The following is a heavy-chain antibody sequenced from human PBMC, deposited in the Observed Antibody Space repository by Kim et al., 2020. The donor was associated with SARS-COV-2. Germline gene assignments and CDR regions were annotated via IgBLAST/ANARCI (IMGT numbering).Heavy chain of an antibody. V-gene: IGHV1-18*01. Sequence: ASVKVSCKASGYTFTSYGISWVRQAPGQGLEWMGWISAYNGNTNYAQKLQGRVTMTTDTSTSTAYMELRSLRSDDTAVYYCARDGGPGVVVVAATFVDYWGQGTLVTVSS. CDR1: GYTFTSYG. D-gene: IGHD2-15*01. J-gene: IGHJ4*02. CDR3: ARDGGPGVVVVAATFVDY. CDR2: ISAYNGNT.